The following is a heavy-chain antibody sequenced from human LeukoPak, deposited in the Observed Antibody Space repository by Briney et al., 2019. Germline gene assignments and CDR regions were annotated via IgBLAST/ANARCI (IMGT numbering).Heavy chain of an antibody. D-gene: IGHD3-9*01. CDR3: ARDGEVRWYDILTGSSENNWFDP. CDR2: ISAYNGNT. CDR1: GGTFSSYA. V-gene: IGHV1-18*01. J-gene: IGHJ5*02. Sequence: ASVNVSCTASGGTFSSYAIRWVRQAPGQGLEWMGGISAYNGNTNYAQMLQGRVTMTTDTSTSTAYMELRSLRSDDTAVYYCARDGEVRWYDILTGSSENNWFDPWGQGTPVTVSS.